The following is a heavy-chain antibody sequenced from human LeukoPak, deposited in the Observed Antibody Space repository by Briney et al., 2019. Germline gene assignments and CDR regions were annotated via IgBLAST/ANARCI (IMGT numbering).Heavy chain of an antibody. Sequence: GSSVKVSCKASGGTFSSYAISWVRQAPGQGLEWMGRIIPIFGTANYAQKFQGRVTITTDESTSTAYMELSGLRSEDTAVYYCAREPGRDYYYYMDVWGKGTTVTVSS. D-gene: IGHD1-14*01. CDR2: IIPIFGTA. CDR3: AREPGRDYYYYMDV. V-gene: IGHV1-69*05. CDR1: GGTFSSYA. J-gene: IGHJ6*03.